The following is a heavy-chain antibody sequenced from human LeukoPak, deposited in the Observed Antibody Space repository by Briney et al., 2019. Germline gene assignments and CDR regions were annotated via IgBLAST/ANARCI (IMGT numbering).Heavy chain of an antibody. V-gene: IGHV4-61*02. CDR1: GGSISSGSYY. CDR2: IYTSGST. D-gene: IGHD3-9*01. CDR3: ARNKYDILTGYFRRNNWFDP. J-gene: IGHJ5*02. Sequence: SETLSLTCSVSGGSISSGSYYWSWIRQPAGKGLEWIGRIYTSGSTNYNPSLKSRVTISVDTSKNQFSLKLSSVTAADTAVYYCARNKYDILTGYFRRNNWFDPWGQGTLVTVSS.